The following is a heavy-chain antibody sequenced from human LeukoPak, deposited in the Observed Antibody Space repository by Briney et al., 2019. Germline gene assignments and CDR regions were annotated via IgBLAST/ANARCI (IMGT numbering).Heavy chain of an antibody. J-gene: IGHJ4*02. CDR3: ARTPTSYYYDSSGLNLGFDY. CDR1: GFTFSGYG. CDR2: TSYDGSNK. D-gene: IGHD3-22*01. Sequence: GGSLRLSCAVSGFTFSGYGMHWVRQAPGKGLEWVAVTSYDGSNKYYRDSVRGRFTISRDNSKNTLYLQMNSLRAEDTAVYYCARTPTSYYYDSSGLNLGFDYWGQGTLVTVSS. V-gene: IGHV3-30*03.